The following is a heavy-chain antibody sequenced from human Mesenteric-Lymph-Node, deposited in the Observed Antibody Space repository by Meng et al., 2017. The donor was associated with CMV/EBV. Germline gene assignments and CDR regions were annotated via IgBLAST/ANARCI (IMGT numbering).Heavy chain of an antibody. CDR2: ISSDGSNM. CDR1: GFNLSDYT. D-gene: IGHD1-26*01. J-gene: IGHJ4*01. CDR3: GREWASVALFDY. V-gene: IGHV3-30*04. Sequence: GESLKISCAASGFNLSDYTMHWGRQAAGKGLEWVAVISSDGSNMYYADSVEGRFTISRDISKNTIYLQMNSLRPEDTAVYKCGREWASVALFDYWGQGTLVTVSS.